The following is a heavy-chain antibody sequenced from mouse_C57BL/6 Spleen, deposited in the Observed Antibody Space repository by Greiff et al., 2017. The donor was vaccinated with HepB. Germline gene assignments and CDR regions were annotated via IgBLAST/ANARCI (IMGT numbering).Heavy chain of an antibody. CDR1: GYTFTDYY. V-gene: IGHV1-19*01. D-gene: IGHD1-1*01. J-gene: IGHJ4*01. Sequence: VQLQQSGPVLVKPGASVKMSCKASGYTFTDYYMNWVKQSHGKSLEWIGVINPYNGGTSYNQKFKGKATLTVDKSSSTAYMELNSLTSEDSAVYYCARSPTTPLYAMDYWGQGTSVTVSS. CDR3: ARSPTTPLYAMDY. CDR2: INPYNGGT.